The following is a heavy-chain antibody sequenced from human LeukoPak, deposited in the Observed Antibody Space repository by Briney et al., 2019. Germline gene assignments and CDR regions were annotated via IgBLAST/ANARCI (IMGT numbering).Heavy chain of an antibody. CDR1: GGSISSYY. Sequence: PSETLSLTCTVSGGSISSYYWTWIRQPAGKGLEWIGRIYTTGSTNYNPSLKTRVTMSVDTSKNQFSLKLSSVTAADAAVYYCARDLSNVMLDYWGRGTLVTVSS. V-gene: IGHV4-4*07. J-gene: IGHJ4*02. D-gene: IGHD4-11*01. CDR3: ARDLSNVMLDY. CDR2: IYTTGST.